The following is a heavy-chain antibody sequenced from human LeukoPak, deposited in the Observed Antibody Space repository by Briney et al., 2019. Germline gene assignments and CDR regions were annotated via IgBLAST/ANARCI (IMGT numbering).Heavy chain of an antibody. V-gene: IGHV4-59*01. CDR1: GGSISSYY. CDR3: ARDNYGDSFDY. J-gene: IGHJ4*02. Sequence: PSETLSLTCTVSGGSISSYYWSWIRQPPGKGLEWIGYIYYSGSTNYNPSLKSRVIISVDTSKNQFSLKLSSVTAADTAVYYCARDNYGDSFDYWGQGTLVTVSS. CDR2: IYYSGST. D-gene: IGHD4-17*01.